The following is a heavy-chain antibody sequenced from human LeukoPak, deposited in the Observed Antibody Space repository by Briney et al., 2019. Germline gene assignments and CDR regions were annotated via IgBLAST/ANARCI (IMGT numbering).Heavy chain of an antibody. V-gene: IGHV3-48*01. CDR2: ISSSSSTI. J-gene: IGHJ3*02. CDR1: GFTFSSHS. Sequence: GGSLGLSCAASGFTFSSHSMNWVRQAPGKGLEWVSYISSSSSTIYYADSVKGRFTISRDNAKNSLYLQMNRLRADDTAVYYCAREFNIAVAGIYTGFDIWGQGTMVTVSS. CDR3: AREFNIAVAGIYTGFDI. D-gene: IGHD6-19*01.